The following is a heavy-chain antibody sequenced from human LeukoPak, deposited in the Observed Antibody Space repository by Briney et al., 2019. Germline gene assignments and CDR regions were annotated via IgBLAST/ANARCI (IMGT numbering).Heavy chain of an antibody. Sequence: PETLSLTCTVSGGSISSYYWSWIRQPPGKGLEWIGYIYYSGSTNYNPSLKSRVTISVDTSKNQFSLKLSSVTAADTAVYYCARGRFGESMFDFWGQGTLVTVSS. J-gene: IGHJ4*02. CDR3: ARGRFGESMFDF. CDR1: GGSISSYY. V-gene: IGHV4-59*01. CDR2: IYYSGST. D-gene: IGHD3-10*01.